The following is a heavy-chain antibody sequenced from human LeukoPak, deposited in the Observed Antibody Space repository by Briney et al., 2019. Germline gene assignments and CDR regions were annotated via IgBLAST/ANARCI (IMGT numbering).Heavy chain of an antibody. J-gene: IGHJ5*02. CDR3: ATGYDFGFDP. V-gene: IGHV3-53*01. CDR2: IYSGGAT. Sequence: GGSLRLSCAASGLTVSSNYLTWVRQAPGKGLEWVSSIYSGGATHYADSVKGRFTISRDHSKSTVYLQMNSLRAEDTAVYYCATGYDFGFDPWGQGTLVTVSS. CDR1: GLTVSSNY. D-gene: IGHD5-12*01.